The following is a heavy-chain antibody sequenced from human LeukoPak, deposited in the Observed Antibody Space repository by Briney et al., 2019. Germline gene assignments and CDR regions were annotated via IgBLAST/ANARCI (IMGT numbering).Heavy chain of an antibody. D-gene: IGHD5/OR15-5a*01. CDR1: GFTFSSYW. Sequence: GGSLRLSCAASGFTFSSYWMSWVRQAPGKGVEWVANTKQDGSEKNYVHSVKAPFTISRDNAKNSLELQMNSLRDEDTAVYYCARAGVYASSWAYWGQGTLVTVSS. J-gene: IGHJ4*02. V-gene: IGHV3-7*01. CDR3: ARAGVYASSWAY. CDR2: TKQDGSEK.